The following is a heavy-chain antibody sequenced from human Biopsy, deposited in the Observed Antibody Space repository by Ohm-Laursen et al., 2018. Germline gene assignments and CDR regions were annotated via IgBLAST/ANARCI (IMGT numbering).Heavy chain of an antibody. J-gene: IGHJ1*01. Sequence: RISCKTPGGTFSNYGVNWVRQAPGQGLEWLGGNIPILGTGNYAQKFQDRVTVAADTSTSTATMELRSLRSDDTAVYYCATKLTGYFHHWGQGTLVIVSS. CDR3: ATKLTGYFHH. V-gene: IGHV1-69*06. CDR2: NIPILGTG. CDR1: GGTFSNYG. D-gene: IGHD3-9*01.